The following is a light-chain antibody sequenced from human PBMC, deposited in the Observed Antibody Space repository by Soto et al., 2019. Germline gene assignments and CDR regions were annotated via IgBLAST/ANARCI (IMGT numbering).Light chain of an antibody. CDR3: QLYGRSPTST. CDR1: QSVSSSY. CDR2: GPS. V-gene: IGKV3-20*01. Sequence: EIVLTQSPATLSLSPGDRATLXXRASQSVSSSYLAWDQQKPGQAPRLXXYGPSSGATGIPDRFSGSGSGTDLTLTISRLETEGFAVYSRQLYGRSPTSTFGPGTKV. J-gene: IGKJ1*01.